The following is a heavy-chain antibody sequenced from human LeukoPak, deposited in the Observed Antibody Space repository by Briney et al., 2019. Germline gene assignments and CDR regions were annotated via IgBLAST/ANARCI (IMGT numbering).Heavy chain of an antibody. V-gene: IGHV1-69*13. CDR2: IIPIFGTA. CDR3: ARGVVNSGWSFSYYYYMDV. J-gene: IGHJ6*03. CDR1: GGTFSSYA. D-gene: IGHD6-19*01. Sequence: GASVKVSCKASGGTFSSYAISWVRQAPGQGLEWMGGIIPIFGTANYAQKFQGRVTITADESTSTAYMELSSLRSEDTAVYYCARGVVNSGWSFSYYYYMDVWGKGTTVTISS.